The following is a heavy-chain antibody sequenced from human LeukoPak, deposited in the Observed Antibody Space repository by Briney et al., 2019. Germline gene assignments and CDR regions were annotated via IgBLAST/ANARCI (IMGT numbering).Heavy chain of an antibody. J-gene: IGHJ4*02. CDR2: ISGYNGNT. D-gene: IGHD3-10*01. Sequence: ASVKVSCKASNYTFSTFGITWVRQAPGQGLEWMGWISGYNGNTNYAQKFLDRVTMTTDPSTTTAYMELRSLRSDDTAVYYCARVGLLRGVIILYFDYWGQGTLVTVSP. CDR3: ARVGLLRGVIILYFDY. V-gene: IGHV1-18*04. CDR1: NYTFSTFG.